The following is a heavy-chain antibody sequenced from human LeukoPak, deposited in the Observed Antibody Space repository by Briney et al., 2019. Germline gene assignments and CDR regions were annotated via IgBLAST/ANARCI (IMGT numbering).Heavy chain of an antibody. V-gene: IGHV3-21*01. Sequence: GGSLRLSCAASGFTFSTYFMNWVRQPPGRGLEWVSSISTTSTYIYYADSVKGRFTSFRDNAKNSLYLQMNSLRDEDTAVYYCARGVHYYDSSGYYLDAFDIWGQGTMVTVSS. CDR2: ISTTSTYI. CDR3: ARGVHYYDSSGYYLDAFDI. D-gene: IGHD3-22*01. J-gene: IGHJ3*02. CDR1: GFTFSTYF.